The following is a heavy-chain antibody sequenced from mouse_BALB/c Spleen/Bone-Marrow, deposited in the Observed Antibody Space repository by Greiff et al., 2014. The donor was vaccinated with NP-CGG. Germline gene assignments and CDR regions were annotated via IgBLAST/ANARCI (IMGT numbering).Heavy chain of an antibody. J-gene: IGHJ3*01. Sequence: DVMLVESGGGLVKSGGSLKLSCAASGFTFSSYAMSWVRQTPEKRLEWVASIYSGGSIYYPDSVKGRFTISRDNTRNILYLQMSSLRSEDTAMYYCADGDSFAYWGQGTLVTVSA. CDR3: ADGDSFAY. CDR1: GFTFSSYA. V-gene: IGHV5-6-5*01. D-gene: IGHD2-13*01. CDR2: IYSGGSI.